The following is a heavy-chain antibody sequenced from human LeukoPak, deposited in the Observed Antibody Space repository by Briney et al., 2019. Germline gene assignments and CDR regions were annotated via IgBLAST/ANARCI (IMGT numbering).Heavy chain of an antibody. CDR2: IYHTGST. V-gene: IGHV4-30-4*07. CDR3: ARSRSYYDFWSGYYHDY. Sequence: PSETLSLTCAVSGGSISSGAYSWSWIRQPPGRGLEWIGFIYHTGSTYYNPSLKSRVTISVDTSKNQFSLKLSSVTAADTAVYYCARSRSYYDFWSGYYHDYWGQGTLVTVSS. CDR1: GGSISSGAYS. J-gene: IGHJ4*02. D-gene: IGHD3-3*01.